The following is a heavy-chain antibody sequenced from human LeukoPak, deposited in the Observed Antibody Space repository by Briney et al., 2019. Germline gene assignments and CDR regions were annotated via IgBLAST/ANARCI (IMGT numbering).Heavy chain of an antibody. CDR3: AKESSSGSRYFDY. CDR1: GFTFSSQA. J-gene: IGHJ4*02. CDR2: ISGSGGST. D-gene: IGHD3-22*01. V-gene: IGHV3-23*01. Sequence: GGSLRLSCAASGFTFSSQAMTWVRQAPGKGLEWVSAISGSGGSTYYADSVKGRFTISRDNSKNTLYLQMNSLRAEDTAVYYCAKESSSGSRYFDYWGQGTLVTVSS.